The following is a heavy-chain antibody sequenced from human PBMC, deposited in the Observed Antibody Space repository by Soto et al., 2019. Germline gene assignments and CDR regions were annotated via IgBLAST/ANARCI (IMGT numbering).Heavy chain of an antibody. J-gene: IGHJ6*02. CDR1: GGTISSYY. Sequence: SETLSLTCTVSGGTISSYYWSWIRQPAGKGLEWIGRIYTSGSNNYNPSLKSRVTMSVDTSNNQFSLKLSSVTAADTAAYYCGRVQYYYGMDVWGQGTTVTVSS. CDR2: IYTSGSN. V-gene: IGHV4-4*07. CDR3: GRVQYYYGMDV.